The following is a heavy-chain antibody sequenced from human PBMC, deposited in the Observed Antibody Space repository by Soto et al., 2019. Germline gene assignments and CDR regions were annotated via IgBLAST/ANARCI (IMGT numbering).Heavy chain of an antibody. CDR3: ARLTSGYSSSWYYGMDV. CDR2: ISYEGSNK. J-gene: IGHJ6*04. V-gene: IGHV3-30*03. Sequence: QVQLVESGGGVVQPGRSLRLSCAASGFTFSSNGMHWVRQAPGEGLEWVAVISYEGSNKYYEDSVNGRFTISRDNSKNTWYLQLNSGRAEDTTVYYCARLTSGYSSSWYYGMDVWGGGNTVTVFS. CDR1: GFTFSSNG. D-gene: IGHD6-13*01.